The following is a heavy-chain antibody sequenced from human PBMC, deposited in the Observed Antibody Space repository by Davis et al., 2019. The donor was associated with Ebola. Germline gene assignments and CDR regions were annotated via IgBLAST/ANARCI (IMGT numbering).Heavy chain of an antibody. J-gene: IGHJ4*02. Sequence: MPSETLSLTCTVSGGSISSYYWSWIRQPPGKGLEWIGEINHSGSTNYNPSLKSRVTISVDTSKNQFSLKLSSVTAADTAVYYCATSPRGYRRYYFDYWGQGTLVTVSS. CDR3: ATSPRGYRRYYFDY. V-gene: IGHV4-34*01. CDR2: INHSGST. CDR1: GGSISSYY. D-gene: IGHD5-24*01.